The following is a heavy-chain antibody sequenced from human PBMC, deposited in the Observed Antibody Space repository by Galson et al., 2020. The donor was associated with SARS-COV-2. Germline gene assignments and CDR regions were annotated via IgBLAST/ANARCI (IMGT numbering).Heavy chain of an antibody. CDR1: GYLFAYYW. CDR3: VKQAGTPGWYKLDH. V-gene: IGHV5-51*01. D-gene: IGHD6-19*01. Sequence: HGESLTISCQSSGYLFAYYWIGWVRQVPGKGLEWMAIIYPDNSKTTYSPSFEGQVTISADKSINTVYLHWASLKASDTAIYYCVKQAGTPGWYKLDHWGQGSLVTVSS. J-gene: IGHJ5*02. CDR2: IYPDNSKT.